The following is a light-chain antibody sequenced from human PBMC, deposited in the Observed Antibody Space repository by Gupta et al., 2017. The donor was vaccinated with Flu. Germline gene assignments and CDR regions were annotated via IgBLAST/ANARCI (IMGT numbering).Light chain of an antibody. CDR2: AAS. CDR1: QGISTW. V-gene: IGKV1D-12*01. J-gene: IGKJ4*01. Sequence: IQITQSTSSVSASVGDRVTITCRASQGISTWLALYQQKPGKAPRLLIYAASSLQSGVPARFSGSGSGTDFTLTISSLQSEDFATYYCQQTNSYPSALTFGGGTKVEIK. CDR3: QQTNSYPSALT.